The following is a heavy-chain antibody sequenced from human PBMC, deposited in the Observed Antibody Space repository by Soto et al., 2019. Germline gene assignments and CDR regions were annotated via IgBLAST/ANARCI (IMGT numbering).Heavy chain of an antibody. Sequence: SLTCTVSGGSISSGGYYWSWIRQHPGKGLEWIGYIYYSGSTYYNPSLKSRVTISVDTSKNQFSLKLSSVTAADTAVYYCASGGYSYGSYYFDYWGQRTLVTVSS. D-gene: IGHD5-18*01. CDR2: IYYSGST. CDR1: GGSISSGGYY. V-gene: IGHV4-31*03. CDR3: ASGGYSYGSYYFDY. J-gene: IGHJ4*02.